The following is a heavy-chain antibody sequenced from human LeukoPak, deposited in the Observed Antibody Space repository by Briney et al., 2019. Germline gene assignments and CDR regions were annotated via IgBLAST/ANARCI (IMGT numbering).Heavy chain of an antibody. CDR1: GGSISSYY. CDR3: ARSLKGAGMDV. J-gene: IGHJ6*04. Sequence: SETLSLTCTVSGGSISSYYWSWIRQPPGKGLEWMGYIYYSGSTNYSPSLKSRVTISVDTSKNQFSLKLSSVTAADTAVYYCARSLKGAGMDVWGKGTTVTVSS. D-gene: IGHD3-16*01. V-gene: IGHV4-59*01. CDR2: IYYSGST.